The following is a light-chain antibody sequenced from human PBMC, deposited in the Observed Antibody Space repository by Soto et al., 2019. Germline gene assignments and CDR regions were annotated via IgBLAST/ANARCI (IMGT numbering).Light chain of an antibody. CDR3: QQYNSYSWT. CDR1: QDISNY. J-gene: IGKJ1*01. V-gene: IGKV1-5*01. Sequence: DIPLTQSPSSLSAFVGDRVTITCQASQDISNYLNWYQQKPGKAPKLLIYDASSLESGVPSRFSGSGSGTEFTLTISSLQPDDFATYYCQQYNSYSWTFGQGTKVDIK. CDR2: DAS.